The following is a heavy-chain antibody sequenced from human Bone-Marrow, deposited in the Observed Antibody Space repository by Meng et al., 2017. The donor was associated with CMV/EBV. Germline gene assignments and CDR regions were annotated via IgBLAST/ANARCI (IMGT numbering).Heavy chain of an antibody. CDR3: ARGAGYYDTSGDALAEPLDY. CDR1: GYTFTGYY. J-gene: IGHJ4*02. V-gene: IGHV1-2*02. D-gene: IGHD3-22*01. Sequence: ASVKVSCKASGYTFTGYYMHWVRQAPGQGLEWMGWINPNSGGTNYAQKLQGRVTMTTDTSTSTASMELRSLRSDDTAVYYCARGAGYYDTSGDALAEPLDYWGQGTLVTVSS. CDR2: INPNSGGT.